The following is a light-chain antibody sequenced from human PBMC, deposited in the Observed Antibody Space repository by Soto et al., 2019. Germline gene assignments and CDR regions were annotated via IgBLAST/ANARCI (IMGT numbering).Light chain of an antibody. CDR2: SAT. CDR3: QQLNSYPYT. V-gene: IGKV1-9*01. Sequence: DIPLTQSPSFLAASVGDRVTITCRATQGIASFLAWYQQKPGKAPKLLIYSATTLQTGVSSRFSGSRSGPEFTLTISSLHPEDFATYYCQQLNSYPYTFAQGTKLEIK. J-gene: IGKJ2*01. CDR1: QGIASF.